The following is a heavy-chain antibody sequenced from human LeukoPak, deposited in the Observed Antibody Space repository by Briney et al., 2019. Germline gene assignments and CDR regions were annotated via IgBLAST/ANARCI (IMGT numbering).Heavy chain of an antibody. CDR2: ISAYNGNT. CDR1: GYTFTSYG. Sequence: GASVKVFCKASGYTFTSYGISWVRQAPGQGLEWMGWISAYNGNTNYAQKLQGRVTMTTDTSTSTAYMELRSLRSDDTAVYYCAREGTSYCSSTSCYQVVNWFDPWGQGTLVTVSS. V-gene: IGHV1-18*01. J-gene: IGHJ5*02. D-gene: IGHD2-2*01. CDR3: AREGTSYCSSTSCYQVVNWFDP.